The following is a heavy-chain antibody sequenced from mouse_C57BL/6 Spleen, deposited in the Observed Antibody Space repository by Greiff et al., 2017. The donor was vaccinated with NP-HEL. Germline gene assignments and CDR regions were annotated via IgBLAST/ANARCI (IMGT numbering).Heavy chain of an antibody. J-gene: IGHJ1*03. D-gene: IGHD2-5*01. CDR1: GYTFTGYW. CDR3: ASGVTGYFDV. CDR2: IHPNSGST. Sequence: VHLVESGAELMKPGASVKLSCKATGYTFTGYWIEWVKQRPGHGLEWIGMIHPNSGSTNYNEKFKSKATLTVDKSSSTAYMQLSSLTSEDSAVYYCASGVTGYFDVWGTGTTVTVSS. V-gene: IGHV1-64*01.